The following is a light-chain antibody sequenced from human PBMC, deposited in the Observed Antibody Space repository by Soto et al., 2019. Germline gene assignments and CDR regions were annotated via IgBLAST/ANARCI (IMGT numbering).Light chain of an antibody. CDR1: SSDVGGYKY. CDR3: SSYTSFKTLV. V-gene: IGLV2-14*01. Sequence: QSALTQPASVSESPGQSITISCTGSSSDVGGYKYVSWYQQHPVKAPKLVIYDVTNRPSGVSNRFSGSKSGYTASLTISGLQSEDEADYYCSSYTSFKTLVFGTGTKVTVL. CDR2: DVT. J-gene: IGLJ1*01.